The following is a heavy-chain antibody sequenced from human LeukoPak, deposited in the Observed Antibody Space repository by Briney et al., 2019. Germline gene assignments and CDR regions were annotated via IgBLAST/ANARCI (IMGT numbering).Heavy chain of an antibody. V-gene: IGHV4-59*01. D-gene: IGHD5-24*01. CDR1: GCSTTSYY. Sequence: SETLSLTCTVSGCSTTSYYWSWIRQPPGKRREWIGYIYYTGSTNYNPSLKSRVTMSLDTSKNQFSLKLTSVNATDTAVYYCARDLLGDGRLLDIWGQGTMVTVSS. CDR2: IYYTGST. CDR3: ARDLLGDGRLLDI. J-gene: IGHJ3*02.